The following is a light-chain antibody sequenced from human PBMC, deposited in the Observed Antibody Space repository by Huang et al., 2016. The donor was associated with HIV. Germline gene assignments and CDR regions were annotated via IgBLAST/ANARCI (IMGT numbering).Light chain of an antibody. V-gene: IGKV1-39*01. CDR3: QQSYRSPPT. CDR2: TTS. Sequence: DIQMTQSPSSLSASVGDRFTITCRASQSISTYLNWYQQKPGEAPKLLSYTTSSLQRWVPSRFSGSGSGTDFTLSISSLQPEDFATYYCQQSYRSPPTCGQGTRVEIK. J-gene: IGKJ1*01. CDR1: QSISTY.